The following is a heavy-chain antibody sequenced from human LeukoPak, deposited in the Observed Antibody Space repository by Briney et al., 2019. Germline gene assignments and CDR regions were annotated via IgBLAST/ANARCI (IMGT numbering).Heavy chain of an antibody. V-gene: IGHV1-46*01. Sequence: ASVKVSCKASGYTFTSHYMHWVRQAPGQGLEWMGIINPSGGSTSYAQKFQGRVTMTRDTSTSTVYMELSSLRSEDTAVYYCARDPLWFGLGSAFDIWGQGTMVTVSS. CDR1: GYTFTSHY. J-gene: IGHJ3*02. CDR3: ARDPLWFGLGSAFDI. D-gene: IGHD3-10*01. CDR2: INPSGGST.